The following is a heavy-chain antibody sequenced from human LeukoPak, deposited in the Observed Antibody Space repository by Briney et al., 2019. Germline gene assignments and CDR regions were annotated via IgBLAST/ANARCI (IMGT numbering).Heavy chain of an antibody. CDR2: ISGSGGST. J-gene: IGHJ4*02. CDR3: AKDQYDYVWGSYRPIDY. V-gene: IGHV3-23*01. Sequence: GGTLRLSCAASGFTFSSYGMSWVRQAPGKGLEWVSAISGSGGSTYYADSVKGRFTISRDNSKNTLYLQMNSLRAEDTAVYYCAKDQYDYVWGSYRPIDYWGQGTLVTVSS. D-gene: IGHD3-16*02. CDR1: GFTFSSYG.